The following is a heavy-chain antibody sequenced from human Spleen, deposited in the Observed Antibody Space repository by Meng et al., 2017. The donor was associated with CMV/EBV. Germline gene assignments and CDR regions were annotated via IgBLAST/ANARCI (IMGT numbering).Heavy chain of an antibody. CDR2: TYYRSKWYY. CDR1: GDSVSSTSAA. Sequence: CAISGDSVSSTSAAWTWIRPSPSRGLEWLGRTYYRSKWYYDYAVSVKSRIIINPDTSKNQFSLQLNSVTPEDTAVYYCTRGGAGFDYWGQGTLVTVSS. J-gene: IGHJ4*02. D-gene: IGHD4/OR15-4a*01. CDR3: TRGGAGFDY. V-gene: IGHV6-1*01.